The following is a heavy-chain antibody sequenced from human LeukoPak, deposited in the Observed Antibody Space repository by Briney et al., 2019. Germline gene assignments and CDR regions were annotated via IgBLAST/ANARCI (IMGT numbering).Heavy chain of an antibody. Sequence: ASVKVSCKSSGYTFTGYYIHWVRQAPGLGLDWMGWITPNSGATYYAQKFQGRVIMTRDTSLSTVYVELSSLRSDDTAMYFCARDGPRGYSHSGYDSWGQGTPVTVSS. CDR1: GYTFTGYY. CDR3: ARDGPRGYSHSGYDS. CDR2: ITPNSGAT. J-gene: IGHJ4*02. V-gene: IGHV1-2*02. D-gene: IGHD5-18*01.